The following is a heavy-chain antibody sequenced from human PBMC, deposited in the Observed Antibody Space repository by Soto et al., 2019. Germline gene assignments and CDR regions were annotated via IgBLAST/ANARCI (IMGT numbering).Heavy chain of an antibody. CDR3: ARGTTVTTLTYYYYYYMDV. CDR2: MNPNSGNT. V-gene: IGHV1-8*01. CDR1: GYTFTSYD. D-gene: IGHD4-17*01. Sequence: QVQLVQSGAEVKKPGASVKVSCKASGYTFTSYDINWVRQATGQGLEWMGWMNPNSGNTGYAQKFQGRVTMTRNTSISTAYMELSSLRSEDTAVYYCARGTTVTTLTYYYYYYMDVWGKGTTLTVSS. J-gene: IGHJ6*03.